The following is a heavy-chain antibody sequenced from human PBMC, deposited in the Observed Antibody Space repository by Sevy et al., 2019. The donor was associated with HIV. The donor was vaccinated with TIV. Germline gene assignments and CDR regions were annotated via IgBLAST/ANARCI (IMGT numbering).Heavy chain of an antibody. CDR1: GFTFSSYA. J-gene: IGHJ4*02. CDR2: IGGSADYT. CDR3: AKEVSERRYSDY. Sequence: GGSQRLSCVTSGFTFSSYAMSWVRQTPGKGLEWVSAIGGSADYTYYADSVKGRFTISRDNSKNTLYLQMNGLRAEDTAVYYCAKEVSERRYSDYWGQGTLVTVSS. D-gene: IGHD2-15*01. V-gene: IGHV3-23*01.